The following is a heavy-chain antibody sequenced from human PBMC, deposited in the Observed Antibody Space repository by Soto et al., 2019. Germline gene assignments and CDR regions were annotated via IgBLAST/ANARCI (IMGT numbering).Heavy chain of an antibody. CDR2: IYYSGST. J-gene: IGHJ5*02. D-gene: IGHD3-10*01. Sequence: SETLSLTCTVSGGSISSYYWSWIRQPPGKGLEWIGYIYYSGSTNYNPSLKSRVTISVDTSKNQFSLKLSSVTAADTAVYYCARPLFGRGNWFDPWGHGTQVTVSS. CDR3: ARPLFGRGNWFDP. CDR1: GGSISSYY. V-gene: IGHV4-59*01.